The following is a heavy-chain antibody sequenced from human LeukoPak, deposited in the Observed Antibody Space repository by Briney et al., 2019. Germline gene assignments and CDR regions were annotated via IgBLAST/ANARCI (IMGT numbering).Heavy chain of an antibody. CDR1: GFTFSSYA. CDR2: ISGSGGST. CDR3: ARVKMGEYNFDY. Sequence: GGSLRLSCAASGFTFSSYAMSWVRQAPGKGLEWVSAISGSGGSTYYADSVKGRFTISRDNSKNTLYLQMNSLRAEDTAVYYCARVKMGEYNFDYWGQGTLVTVSS. V-gene: IGHV3-23*01. J-gene: IGHJ4*02. D-gene: IGHD3-16*01.